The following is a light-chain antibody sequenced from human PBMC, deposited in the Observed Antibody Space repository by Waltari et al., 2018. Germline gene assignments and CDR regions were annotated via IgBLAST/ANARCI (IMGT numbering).Light chain of an antibody. CDR3: QHYVRLPVT. Sequence: EIVLTQSPGTLSLSPGERATLPCRASQSVATYLAWYQQKTGQAPRLLIYGASSRATGVPDRFSASGSGTDFSLTISSLEPEDFVVYYCQHYVRLPVTFGQGTKVEIK. V-gene: IGKV3-20*01. CDR2: GAS. J-gene: IGKJ1*01. CDR1: QSVATY.